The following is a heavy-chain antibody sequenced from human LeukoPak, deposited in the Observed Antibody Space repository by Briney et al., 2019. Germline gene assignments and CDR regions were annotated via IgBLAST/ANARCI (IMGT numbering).Heavy chain of an antibody. J-gene: IGHJ6*03. CDR2: ISSSSSYI. D-gene: IGHD5-18*01. Sequence: GGSLRLSCAASGFTFSSYSMNWVRQAPGKGLEWVSSISSSSSYIYYADSVKGRFTISRDNSKNTLYLQMNSLRAEDTAVYYCAKNVDTANMDVWGKGTTVTVSS. CDR1: GFTFSSYS. V-gene: IGHV3-21*01. CDR3: AKNVDTANMDV.